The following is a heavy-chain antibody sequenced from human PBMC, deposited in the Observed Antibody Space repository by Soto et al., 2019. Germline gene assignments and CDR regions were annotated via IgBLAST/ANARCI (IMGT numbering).Heavy chain of an antibody. CDR1: GGSFSGYY. Sequence: SETLSLTCAVYGGSFSGYYWSWIRQPPGKGLEWIGEINHSGSTNYNPSLKSRVTISVDTSKNQFSLKLSSVTAADTAVYYCARASRIVVVPAAPPNVWGKGTTVTVSS. CDR2: INHSGST. CDR3: ARASRIVVVPAAPPNV. D-gene: IGHD2-2*01. J-gene: IGHJ6*04. V-gene: IGHV4-34*01.